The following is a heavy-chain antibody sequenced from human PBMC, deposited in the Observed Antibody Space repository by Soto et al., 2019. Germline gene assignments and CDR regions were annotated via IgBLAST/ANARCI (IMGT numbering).Heavy chain of an antibody. J-gene: IGHJ4*02. Sequence: ASVKVSCKASGNPFISYAIRWVRQAPGQGLEWTGRFRVYNGNTIYAQKFHDRVTVTKDTSTTTAYMELRSLRSDDTAVYYCVWSCTGGSCYDYWGQGTLVTVSS. D-gene: IGHD2-15*01. V-gene: IGHV1-18*04. CDR3: VWSCTGGSCYDY. CDR2: FRVYNGNT. CDR1: GNPFISYA.